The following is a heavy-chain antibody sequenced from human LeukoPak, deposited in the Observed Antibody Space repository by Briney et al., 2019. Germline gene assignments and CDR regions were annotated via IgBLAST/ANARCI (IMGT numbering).Heavy chain of an antibody. CDR2: ITTSGAT. V-gene: IGHV3-23*01. Sequence: PGGSLRLSCAASGFAFSSYTMTWVRLAPAPGKGLEGGSTITTSGATYYADSVKGRFTISRDNSKNTLYLQMNSLRAEDTAVYYCAKNSPKPAGTYFQHCGQGTLVTVSS. D-gene: IGHD2-2*01. J-gene: IGHJ1*01. CDR3: AKNSPKPAGTYFQH. CDR1: GFAFSSYT.